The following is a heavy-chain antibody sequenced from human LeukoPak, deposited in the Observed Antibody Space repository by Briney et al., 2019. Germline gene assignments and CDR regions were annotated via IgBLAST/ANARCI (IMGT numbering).Heavy chain of an antibody. Sequence: SETLSLACTVSGGSISSYYWSWIRQPPGKGLEWIGYIYYSGNTYYNPSLKSRVTISVDTSKNQFSLKLSSVTAADTAVYYCARDYGAAYCGGDCYGNDAFDIWGQGTMVTVSS. CDR1: GGSISSYY. D-gene: IGHD2-21*02. J-gene: IGHJ3*02. V-gene: IGHV4-59*12. CDR2: IYYSGNT. CDR3: ARDYGAAYCGGDCYGNDAFDI.